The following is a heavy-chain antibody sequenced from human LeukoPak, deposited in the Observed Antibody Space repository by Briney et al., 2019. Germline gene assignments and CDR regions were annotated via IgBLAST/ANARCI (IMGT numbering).Heavy chain of an antibody. CDR3: ARDRNYDSSGYSDAFDI. J-gene: IGHJ3*02. D-gene: IGHD3-22*01. CDR1: GFTFGSYW. Sequence: PGGSLRLSCAASGFTFGSYWMTWVRQAPGEGLEWVANIKQDGSARYYVDSVKGRFTISRDNAKNSLYLQMNSLRAEDTAVYYCARDRNYDSSGYSDAFDIWGQGTMVTVSS. CDR2: IKQDGSAR. V-gene: IGHV3-7*01.